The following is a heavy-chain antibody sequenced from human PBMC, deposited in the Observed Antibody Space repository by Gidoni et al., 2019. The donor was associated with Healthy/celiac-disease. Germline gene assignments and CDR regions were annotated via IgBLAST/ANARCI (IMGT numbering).Heavy chain of an antibody. D-gene: IGHD3-22*01. CDR2: VIPILGTA. CDR3: ASQPLGYYYDSGWFDP. V-gene: IGHV1-69*01. CDR1: GGTFSSYA. Sequence: QVQLVQSGAEVKKPGSSVKVSCKASGGTFSSYAISWVRQAPGQGLEWMGGVIPILGTANYAQKYQGRVTITADESTSTAYMELSSLRSEDTAVYYCASQPLGYYYDSGWFDPWGQGTLVTVSS. J-gene: IGHJ5*02.